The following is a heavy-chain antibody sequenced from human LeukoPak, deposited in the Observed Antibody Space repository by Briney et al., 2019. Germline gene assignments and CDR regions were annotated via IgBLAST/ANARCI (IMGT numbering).Heavy chain of an antibody. CDR1: GYTFTSYA. D-gene: IGHD1-26*01. V-gene: IGHV7-4-1*02. Sequence: GASVKASCKASGYTFTSYAMNWVRQAPGQGLEWMGWINTNTGNPTYAQGFTGRFVFSLDTSVSTAYLQISSLKAEDTAVYYCARGRSGSYPHDAFDIWGQGTMVTVSS. J-gene: IGHJ3*02. CDR3: ARGRSGSYPHDAFDI. CDR2: INTNTGNP.